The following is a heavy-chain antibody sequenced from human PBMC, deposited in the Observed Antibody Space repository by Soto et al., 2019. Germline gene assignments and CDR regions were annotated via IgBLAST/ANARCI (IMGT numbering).Heavy chain of an antibody. V-gene: IGHV1-46*01. CDR2: IDPSGGVT. Sequence: QVQLIQFGAEVKKPGASVKVSCRASGYTFTKFHIHWVRQAPGQGLEWMGMIDPSGGVTRDAQRVPGQINIARETSASSVYMGLGGPTSEDTAVYYRWGGVVGHDNYGNIGYLFDHRGPGTLVTVSS. J-gene: IGHJ4*02. D-gene: IGHD2-15*01. CDR1: GYTFTKFH. CDR3: WGGVVGHDNYGNIGYLFDH.